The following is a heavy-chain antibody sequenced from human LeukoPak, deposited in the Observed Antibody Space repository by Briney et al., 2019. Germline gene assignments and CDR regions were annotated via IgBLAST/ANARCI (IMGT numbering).Heavy chain of an antibody. CDR2: ISAYNGNT. J-gene: IGHJ4*02. CDR1: GYAFTSYG. Sequence: ASVKVSCKASGYAFTSYGISWVRQAPGQGLEWMGWISAYNGNTNYAQKLQGRVTMTTDTSTSTAYMELRSLRSDDTAVYYCALTMVRGVIIPFDYWGQGTLVTVSS. D-gene: IGHD3-10*01. CDR3: ALTMVRGVIIPFDY. V-gene: IGHV1-18*01.